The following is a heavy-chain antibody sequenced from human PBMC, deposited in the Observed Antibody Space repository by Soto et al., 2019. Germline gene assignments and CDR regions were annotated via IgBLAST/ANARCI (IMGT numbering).Heavy chain of an antibody. CDR2: ISWNSGSI. D-gene: IGHD7-27*01. CDR1: GFTFDDYA. J-gene: IGHJ6*02. V-gene: IGHV3-9*01. CDR3: AKLGILHTDPNYYYYGMDV. Sequence: EVQLVESGGGLVQPGRSLRLSCAASGFTFDDYAMHWVRQAPGKGLEWVSGISWNSGSIGYADSVKGRFTISRDNAKNSLYLQMNSLSAEDTALYYCAKLGILHTDPNYYYYGMDVWGQGTTVTVSS.